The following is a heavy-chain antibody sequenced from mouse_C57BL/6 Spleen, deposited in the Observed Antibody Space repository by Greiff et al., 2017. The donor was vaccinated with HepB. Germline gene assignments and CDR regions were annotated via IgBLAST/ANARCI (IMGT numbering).Heavy chain of an antibody. D-gene: IGHD1-1*01. CDR3: ARAVVDYYAMDY. Sequence: QVQLQQPGTELVKPGASVKLSCKASGYTFTSYWMHWVKQRPGQGLGWIGNINPSNGGTNYNEKFKSKATLTVDKSSSTAYMQLSSLTSEDSAVYYCARAVVDYYAMDYWGQGTSVTVSS. CDR2: INPSNGGT. J-gene: IGHJ4*01. CDR1: GYTFTSYW. V-gene: IGHV1-53*01.